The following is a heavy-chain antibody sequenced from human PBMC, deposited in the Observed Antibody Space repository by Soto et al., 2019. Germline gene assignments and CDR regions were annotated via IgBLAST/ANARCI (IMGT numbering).Heavy chain of an antibody. CDR2: IDSDGSTT. V-gene: IGHV3-74*01. CDR1: GFTVSSHW. J-gene: IGHJ3*02. CDR3: ARERRYTSGAYAFDI. Sequence: EVQLVESGGDLVQPGGSLRLSCAASGFTVSSHWMHWVRQAPGKGLVWVSRIDSDGSTTSYADSVKGRFTISRDNAKTTLYLQMSSLRAEDTAVYYCARERRYTSGAYAFDIWGPGTMVTVSS. D-gene: IGHD5-18*01.